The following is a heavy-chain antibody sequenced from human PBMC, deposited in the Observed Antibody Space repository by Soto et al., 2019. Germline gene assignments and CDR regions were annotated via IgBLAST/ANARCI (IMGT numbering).Heavy chain of an antibody. CDR2: IYYSGST. V-gene: IGHV4-31*03. J-gene: IGHJ6*02. D-gene: IGHD3-9*01. CDR1: GGSISSGGYY. CDR3: ARCGFDWLLSAAYGMDV. Sequence: PSETLSLTCTVSGGSISSGGYYWSWIRQHPGKGLEWIGYIYYSGSTYYNPSLKSRVTISVDTSKNQFSLKLSSVTAADTAVYYCARCGFDWLLSAAYGMDVWGPWTLLVTVSS.